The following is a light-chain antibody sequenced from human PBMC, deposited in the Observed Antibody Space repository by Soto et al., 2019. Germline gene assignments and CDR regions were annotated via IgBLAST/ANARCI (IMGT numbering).Light chain of an antibody. CDR1: QTIGNW. Sequence: DIQMTQSPSTLPASVGDRVTITCRASQTIGNWLAWYQQKPGKVPKLLFYNASTLESGAPSRFSGSGSGTEFTLTISSLQPDDFATYYCQQCNLYWTFGQGTKVEIK. V-gene: IGKV1-5*03. J-gene: IGKJ1*01. CDR2: NAS. CDR3: QQCNLYWT.